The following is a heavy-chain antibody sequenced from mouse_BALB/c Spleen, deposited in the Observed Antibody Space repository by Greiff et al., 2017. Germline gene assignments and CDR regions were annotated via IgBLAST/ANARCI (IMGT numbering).Heavy chain of an antibody. Sequence: EVKLVESGPSLVKPSQTLSLTCSVTGDSITSGYWNWIRKFPGNKLEYMGYISYSGSTYYNPSLKSRISITRDTSKNQYYLQLNSVTTEDTATYYCAGHDGYYGYAMDYWGQGTSVTVSS. J-gene: IGHJ4*01. CDR1: GDSITSGY. V-gene: IGHV3-8*02. CDR2: ISYSGST. CDR3: AGHDGYYGYAMDY. D-gene: IGHD2-3*01.